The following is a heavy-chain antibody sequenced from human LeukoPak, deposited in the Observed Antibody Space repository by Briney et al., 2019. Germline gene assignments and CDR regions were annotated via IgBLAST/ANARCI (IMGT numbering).Heavy chain of an antibody. D-gene: IGHD6-19*01. CDR1: GFTSSSYA. CDR2: ISGSGGST. J-gene: IGHJ4*02. V-gene: IGHV3-23*01. CDR3: AKDSSGWYGGSHIDY. Sequence: GGSLRLSCAASGFTSSSYAMSWVRQAPGKGLEWVSAISGSGGSTYYADSVKGRFTISRDNSKNTLYLQMNSLRAEDTAVYYCAKDSSGWYGGSHIDYWGQGTLVTVSS.